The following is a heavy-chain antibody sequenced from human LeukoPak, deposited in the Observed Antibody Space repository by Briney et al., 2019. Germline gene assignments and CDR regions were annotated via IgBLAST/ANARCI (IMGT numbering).Heavy chain of an antibody. CDR2: INSDGSST. Sequence: QPGGSLRLSCAASGFTFSSYWMHWVRQAPGKGLVWVSRINSDGSSTSYADSVKGRFTISRDNAKNTLYLQMNSLRAEDTAVYYCARDRVGVYYGSRTPRSNWFDPWGQGTLVTVSS. CDR3: ARDRVGVYYGSRTPRSNWFDP. J-gene: IGHJ5*02. V-gene: IGHV3-74*01. CDR1: GFTFSSYW. D-gene: IGHD3-10*01.